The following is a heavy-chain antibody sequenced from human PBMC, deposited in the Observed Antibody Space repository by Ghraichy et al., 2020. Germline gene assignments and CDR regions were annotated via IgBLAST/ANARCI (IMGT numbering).Heavy chain of an antibody. D-gene: IGHD4-17*01. Sequence: GESLNISCEASGFTFRSYSMHWVRQAPGKGLEWVSLISSNGLFIYYAYSVEGRFTISRDNAKNSVYLQMNSLRADDTAVYYCTREESVDDRGDFPLGYWGQGTLVSVSS. J-gene: IGHJ4*02. CDR1: GFTFRSYS. CDR2: ISSNGLFI. V-gene: IGHV3-21*01. CDR3: TREESVDDRGDFPLGY.